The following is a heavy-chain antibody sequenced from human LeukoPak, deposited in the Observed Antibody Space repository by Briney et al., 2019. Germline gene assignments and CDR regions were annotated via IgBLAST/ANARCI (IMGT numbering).Heavy chain of an antibody. CDR3: GRPLSSPLDDFDI. D-gene: IGHD2/OR15-2a*01. J-gene: IGHJ3*02. Sequence: PGRSLTLSSPASGLTFSSYGMHWVRHAPGKGLEWEAVIWYDGSNNYDAVSVKGRFTIARDNSKNTLYLQMNSLRAGDTAVYYCGRPLSSPLDDFDIWGQGTMVTVSS. CDR2: IWYDGSNN. CDR1: GLTFSSYG. V-gene: IGHV3-33*01.